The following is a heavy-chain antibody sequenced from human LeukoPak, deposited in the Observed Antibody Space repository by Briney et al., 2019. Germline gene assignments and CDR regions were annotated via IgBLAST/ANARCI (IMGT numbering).Heavy chain of an antibody. D-gene: IGHD6-13*01. CDR1: GVTFSSYS. Sequence: GGSLRLSCAASGVTFSSYSMNWVRQAPGKGLEWISSISSSSSYIYYAASAKGRFTISRDNAKNSLYLQMNSLIAEDTAVYYCARVFEEVRKAAAGVDYGGQGTLVTVSS. J-gene: IGHJ4*02. CDR2: ISSSSSYI. CDR3: ARVFEEVRKAAAGVDY. V-gene: IGHV3-21*01.